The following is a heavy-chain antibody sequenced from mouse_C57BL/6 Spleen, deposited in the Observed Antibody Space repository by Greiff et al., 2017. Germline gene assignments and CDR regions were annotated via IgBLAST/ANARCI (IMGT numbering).Heavy chain of an antibody. J-gene: IGHJ4*01. Sequence: EVQVVESGPELVKPGASVKIPCKASGYTFTDYNMDWVKQSHGKSLEWIGDINPNNGGTIYNQKFKGKATLTVDKSSSTAYMELRSLTSEDTAVYYCARLYYGKDAMDYWGQGTSVTVSS. D-gene: IGHD2-1*01. CDR3: ARLYYGKDAMDY. CDR2: INPNNGGT. CDR1: GYTFTDYN. V-gene: IGHV1-18*01.